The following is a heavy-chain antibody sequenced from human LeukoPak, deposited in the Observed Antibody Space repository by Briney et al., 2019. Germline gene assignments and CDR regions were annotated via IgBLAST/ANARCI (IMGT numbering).Heavy chain of an antibody. V-gene: IGHV4-34*01. CDR1: GGSISSYY. D-gene: IGHD6-13*01. CDR3: ARGRHSSSWFDY. CDR2: INHSGST. Sequence: ASETLSLTCTVSGGSISSYYWSWIRQPPGKGLEWIGEINHSGSTNYNPSLKSRVTISVDTSKNQFSLKLSSVTAADTAVYYCARGRHSSSWFDYWGQGTLVTVSS. J-gene: IGHJ4*02.